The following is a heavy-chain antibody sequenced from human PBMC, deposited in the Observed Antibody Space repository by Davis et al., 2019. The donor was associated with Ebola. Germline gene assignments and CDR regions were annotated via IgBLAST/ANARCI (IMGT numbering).Heavy chain of an antibody. V-gene: IGHV3-30-3*01. J-gene: IGHJ6*02. CDR1: GFTFSSYA. CDR3: ARENGSYPYYYYYYGMDV. CDR2: ISYDGSNK. D-gene: IGHD1-26*01. Sequence: PGGSLRLSCAASGFTFSSYAMHWVRQAPGKGLEWVAVISYDGSNKYYADSVKGRFTISRDNSKNTLYLQMNSLRAEDTAVYYCARENGSYPYYYYYYGMDVWGQGTTVTVSS.